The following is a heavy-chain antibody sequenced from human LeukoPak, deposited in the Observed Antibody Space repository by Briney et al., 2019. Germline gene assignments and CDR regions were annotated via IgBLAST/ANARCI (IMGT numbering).Heavy chain of an antibody. D-gene: IGHD4-11*01. CDR3: ARAGGLNYMTKYYYYMDV. J-gene: IGHJ6*03. Sequence: PGGSLRLSCAASGFTFSSYGMHWVRQAPGKGLERVAVIWYDGSNKYYADSVKGRFTISRDNSKNTLYLQMNSLRAEDTAVYYCARAGGLNYMTKYYYYMDVWGKGTTVTVSS. CDR2: IWYDGSNK. CDR1: GFTFSSYG. V-gene: IGHV3-33*01.